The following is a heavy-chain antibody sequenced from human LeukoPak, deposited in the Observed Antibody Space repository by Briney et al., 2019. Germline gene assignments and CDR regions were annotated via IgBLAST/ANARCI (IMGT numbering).Heavy chain of an antibody. CDR3: AAYSDYDGYYFDY. CDR2: ISGSGGST. D-gene: IGHD5-12*01. CDR1: GFTFSNYP. J-gene: IGHJ4*02. V-gene: IGHV3-23*01. Sequence: PGGSLRLSCAASGFTFSNYPMTWVRQALGKGLEWVSGISGSGGSTYHADSVKGRFTISRDNSKNTLYLQMNSMRDEDTAVYYCAAYSDYDGYYFDYWGQGTLVTVSS.